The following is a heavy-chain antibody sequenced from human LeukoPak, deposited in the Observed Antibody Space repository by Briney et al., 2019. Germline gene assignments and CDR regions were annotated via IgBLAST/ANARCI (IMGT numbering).Heavy chain of an antibody. CDR2: FDPEDGET. D-gene: IGHD6-19*01. J-gene: IGHJ4*02. CDR3: ATRPPTGYSSGWYFDY. CDR1: GYTLTELS. V-gene: IGHV1-24*01. Sequence: ASVRVSCKVSGYTLTELSMHWVRQAPGKGLEWMGGFDPEDGETIYAQKFQGRVTMTEDTSTDTAYMELSSLGSEDTAVYYCATRPPTGYSSGWYFDYWGQGTLVTVSS.